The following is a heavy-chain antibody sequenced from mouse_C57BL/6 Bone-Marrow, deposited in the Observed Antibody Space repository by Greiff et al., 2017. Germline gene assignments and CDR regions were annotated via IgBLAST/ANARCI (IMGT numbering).Heavy chain of an antibody. V-gene: IGHV1-80*01. Sequence: VQLQQSGAELVKPGASVKISCKASGYAFSSYWMNWVKQRPGKGLEWIGQIYPGDGDTNYNGKFKGKATLTADKSSSTAYMQLSSLPSEDSAVYFCARCPSTVVASEAMDYWGQGTSVPVAS. CDR1: GYAFSSYW. J-gene: IGHJ4*01. CDR2: IYPGDGDT. CDR3: ARCPSTVVASEAMDY. D-gene: IGHD1-1*01.